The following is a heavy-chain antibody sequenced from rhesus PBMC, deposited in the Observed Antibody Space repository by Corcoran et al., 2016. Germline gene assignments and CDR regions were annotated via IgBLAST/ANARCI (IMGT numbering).Heavy chain of an antibody. Sequence: QVQLQESGPGLVKPSETLSLTCAVSGGSISGYYYWSRIRQPPGKGLEWIGSIYGSGGSHYPHPSLKSRVTLSVDTSKNQFSLKLSSVTAADTAVYYCASDPLTAGTDYFDYWGQGVLVTVSS. CDR2: IYGSGGSH. D-gene: IGHD5-24*01. CDR1: GGSISGYYY. V-gene: IGHV4S14*01. CDR3: ASDPLTAGTDYFDY. J-gene: IGHJ4*01.